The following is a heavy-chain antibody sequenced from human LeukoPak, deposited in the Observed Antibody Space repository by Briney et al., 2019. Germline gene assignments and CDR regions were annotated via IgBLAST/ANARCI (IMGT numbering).Heavy chain of an antibody. J-gene: IGHJ4*02. CDR1: GFTFRSYS. V-gene: IGHV3-21*01. Sequence: GGSLRLSCAASGFTFRSYSRNWVRQTPGGGLEWGSSISNSSSYIYDADSVKGRFTISRDNAKNSLYLQMNSLRAEDTAVYYCARVAWFGELTTPLYYFDYWGQGTLVTVSS. CDR2: ISNSSSYI. CDR3: ARVAWFGELTTPLYYFDY. D-gene: IGHD3-10*01.